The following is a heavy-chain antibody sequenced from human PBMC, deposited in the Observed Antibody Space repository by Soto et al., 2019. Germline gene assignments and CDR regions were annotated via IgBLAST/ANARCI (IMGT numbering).Heavy chain of an antibody. CDR1: GFTFSSYS. Sequence: KPGGSLRLSCAASGFTFSSYSMNWVRQAPGKGLEWVSSISSSSSYIYYADSVKGRFTISRDNAKNSLYLQMNSLRAEDTAVYYCARDIDTQGFRYYFDYWGQGTLVTVSS. CDR3: ARDIDTQGFRYYFDY. J-gene: IGHJ4*02. D-gene: IGHD2-15*01. V-gene: IGHV3-21*01. CDR2: ISSSSSYI.